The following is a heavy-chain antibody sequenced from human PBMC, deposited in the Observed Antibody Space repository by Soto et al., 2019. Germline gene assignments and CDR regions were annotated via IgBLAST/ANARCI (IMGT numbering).Heavy chain of an antibody. CDR1: GYTFTGYY. CDR3: ARVGTYGLYDY. V-gene: IGHV1-2*04. J-gene: IGHJ4*02. Sequence: ASVKVSCKASGYTFTGYYMHWVRQAPGQGLEWMGWINPNSGGTNYAKKFQGWVTMTRDTSISTAYMELSRLRSDDTAVYYCARVGTYGLYDYWGQGTLVTVSS. CDR2: INPNSGGT. D-gene: IGHD3-10*01.